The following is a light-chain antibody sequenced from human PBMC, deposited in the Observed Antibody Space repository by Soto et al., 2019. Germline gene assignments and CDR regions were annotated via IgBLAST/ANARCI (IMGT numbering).Light chain of an antibody. Sequence: DIQMTQSPSSLSASVGDRVTITCRASQNIINYLNWYQQKPGKAPQLLIYVASRLESGFPSRFSGSGSVTDFTLTISSLQAEDFATYYCQHSYNAPIIFGQGTRL. V-gene: IGKV1-39*01. CDR2: VAS. J-gene: IGKJ5*01. CDR1: QNIINY. CDR3: QHSYNAPII.